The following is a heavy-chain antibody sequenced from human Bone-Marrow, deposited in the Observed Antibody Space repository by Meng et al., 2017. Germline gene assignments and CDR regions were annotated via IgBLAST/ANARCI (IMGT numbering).Heavy chain of an antibody. CDR2: INTNTGSP. CDR1: GYTFTSYA. CDR3: ARAPYTSGDWFDP. D-gene: IGHD6-19*01. J-gene: IGHJ5*02. Sequence: ASVQVSCKTSGYTFTSYAMNWVRQAPGQGLEWLGWINTNTGSPTYAQGFTGRFVFSLDTSVSTAYPQISSLKAEDTAVYYCARAPYTSGDWFDPWGQGTLVTVSS. V-gene: IGHV7-4-1*02.